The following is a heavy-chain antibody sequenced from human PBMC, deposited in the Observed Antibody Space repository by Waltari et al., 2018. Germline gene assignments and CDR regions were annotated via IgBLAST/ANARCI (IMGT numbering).Heavy chain of an antibody. D-gene: IGHD3-3*01. V-gene: IGHV4-39*07. CDR3: ARDRGTGHLGIFGVVIPYYFDY. CDR2: IYYSGST. J-gene: IGHJ4*02. CDR1: GGSLRSSSYY. Sequence: QLQLQESGPGLVKPSATLSLTCTVSGGSLRSSSYYWGWIRQPPAKGLEWSGSIYYSGSTYYNPSLKSRVTISVDTSKNQFSLKLSSVTAADTAVYYCARDRGTGHLGIFGVVIPYYFDYWGQGTLVTVSS.